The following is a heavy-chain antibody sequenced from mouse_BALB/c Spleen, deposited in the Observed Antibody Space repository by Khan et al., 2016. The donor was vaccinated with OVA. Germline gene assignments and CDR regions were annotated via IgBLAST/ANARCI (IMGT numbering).Heavy chain of an antibody. Sequence: VQLQQSGPELVKPGASVKMSCKASGYTFTSYVMHWVKQKPGQGLEWIGYIYPYNDDTKYNEKFKGKATLTSDKSSSTAYMELSSLTSEDSAVYSCATQGSTYTWFAYWGQGTLVTVSA. J-gene: IGHJ3*01. CDR3: ATQGSTYTWFAY. D-gene: IGHD1-1*01. CDR2: IYPYNDDT. V-gene: IGHV1S136*01. CDR1: GYTFTSYV.